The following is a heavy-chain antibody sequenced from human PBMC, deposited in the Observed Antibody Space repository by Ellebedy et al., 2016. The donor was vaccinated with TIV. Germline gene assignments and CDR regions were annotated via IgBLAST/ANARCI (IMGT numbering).Heavy chain of an antibody. Sequence: SETLSPTCTLPGGSVSSGSHYWNWIRQPPGKGLEWIGYRYYIGTTNYNPSLKSRVTISEDTSKNQFSLRLSSVTAADTAVYYCAGGSYTPYGMDVWGQGTTVTVSS. D-gene: IGHD2-2*02. CDR1: GGSVSSGSHY. CDR2: RYYIGTT. CDR3: AGGSYTPYGMDV. V-gene: IGHV4-61*01. J-gene: IGHJ6*02.